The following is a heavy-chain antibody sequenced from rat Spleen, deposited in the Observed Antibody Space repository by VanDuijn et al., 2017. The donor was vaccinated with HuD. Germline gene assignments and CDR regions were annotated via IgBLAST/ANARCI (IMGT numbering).Heavy chain of an antibody. CDR3: TRLYYSNWFAY. CDR2: ISHDGSST. Sequence: EVQVVESGGGLVQPGRSLKLSCAASGFTFSDYYMAWVRQAPTKGLEWVATISHDGSSTYYRDSVKGRFTISRDNAKSTLYLQMDSLRSEDTATYYCTRLYYSNWFAYWGQGTLVTVSS. J-gene: IGHJ3*01. CDR1: GFTFSDYY. D-gene: IGHD1-1*01. V-gene: IGHV5-7*01.